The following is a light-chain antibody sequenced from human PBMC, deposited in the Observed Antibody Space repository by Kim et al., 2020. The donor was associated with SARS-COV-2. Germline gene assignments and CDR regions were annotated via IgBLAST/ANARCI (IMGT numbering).Light chain of an antibody. Sequence: SASVGDAGTMSGRTSQGSSNALAWYEQRLGKPPKLLMYDASTLESGVPSRFSGSGSGTDFTLTITGLQPEDFATYYCQQFNSYPPFGQGTRLEIK. V-gene: IGKV1-13*02. CDR3: QQFNSYPP. J-gene: IGKJ5*01. CDR1: QGSSNA. CDR2: DAS.